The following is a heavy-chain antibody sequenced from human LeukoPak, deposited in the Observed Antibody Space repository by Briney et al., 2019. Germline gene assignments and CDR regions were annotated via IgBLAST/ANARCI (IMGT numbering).Heavy chain of an antibody. CDR2: ISAYNGNT. D-gene: IGHD3-3*01. Sequence: ASVKVSCKASGYTFTSYGISWVRQAPGQGLEWMGWISAYNGNTNYAQKLQGRVTMTTDTSTSIAYMELRSLRSDDTAVYYCARGGDYDFWSGYPNWFDPWGQGTLVTVSS. J-gene: IGHJ5*02. CDR3: ARGGDYDFWSGYPNWFDP. V-gene: IGHV1-18*01. CDR1: GYTFTSYG.